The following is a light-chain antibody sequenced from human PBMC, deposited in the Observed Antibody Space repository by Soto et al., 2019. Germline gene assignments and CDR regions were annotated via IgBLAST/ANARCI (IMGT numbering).Light chain of an antibody. CDR2: AAS. CDR1: QGISSY. J-gene: IGKJ3*01. V-gene: IGKV1-9*01. CDR3: QQRSAWPLT. Sequence: IQLTQSPSFLSSSVGDRVTITCRASQGISSYLAWYQQKPGKAPKLLIYAASTLQSGVPLRFSGSGSGTSFTLTISSLQHEDFATYDGQQRSAWPLTFGPGTKVDIK.